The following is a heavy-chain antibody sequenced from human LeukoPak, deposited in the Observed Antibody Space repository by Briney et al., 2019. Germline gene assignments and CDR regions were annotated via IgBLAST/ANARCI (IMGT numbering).Heavy chain of an antibody. D-gene: IGHD3/OR15-3a*01. CDR2: ISGSGGTT. CDR3: ARSSSLATYDFCSN. V-gene: IGHV3-23*01. CDR1: GFTFSSYA. Sequence: GGSLRLSCAASGFTFSSYAMSWVRQAPGKGLEWVSAISGSGGTTYYADSVKGRFTISRDNAKNSLYLQMNSLRAEDTAFYYCARSSSLATYDFCSNWGQGTLVTVSS. J-gene: IGHJ4*02.